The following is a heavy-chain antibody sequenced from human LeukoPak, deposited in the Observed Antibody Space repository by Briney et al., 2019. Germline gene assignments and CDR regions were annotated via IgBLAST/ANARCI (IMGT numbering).Heavy chain of an antibody. CDR2: INPSGGST. CDR3: ARGVLLWFGEEIYYYYMDV. V-gene: IGHV1-46*01. J-gene: IGHJ6*03. D-gene: IGHD3-10*01. Sequence: ASVKVSCKASGYTFTSYYVHWVRQAPGQGLEWMGIINPSGGSTSYAQKFQGRVTMTRDMSTSTVYMELSSLRSEDTAVYYCARGVLLWFGEEIYYYYMDVWGKGTTVTVSS. CDR1: GYTFTSYY.